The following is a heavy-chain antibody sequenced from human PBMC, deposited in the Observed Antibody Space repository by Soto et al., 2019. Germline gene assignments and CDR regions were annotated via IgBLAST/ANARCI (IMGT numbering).Heavy chain of an antibody. V-gene: IGHV3-15*01. J-gene: IGHJ4*02. Sequence: GGSLRLSCAASGFTFINAWMTWVRQAPGKGLEWVGHIKSKTDGGTTDYAAPVKGRFTISRNDSKNTLYLQMNSLKTDDTAVYYCARGLSGDKVDSWGQGTLVTVSS. CDR3: ARGLSGDKVDS. CDR1: GFTFINAW. CDR2: IKSKTDGGTT. D-gene: IGHD1-1*01.